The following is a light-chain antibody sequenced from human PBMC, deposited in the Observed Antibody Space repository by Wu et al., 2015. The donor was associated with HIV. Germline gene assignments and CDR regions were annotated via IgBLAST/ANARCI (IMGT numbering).Light chain of an antibody. J-gene: IGKJ1*01. CDR3: QQYGVSTRT. Sequence: EIVLTQSPATLSLSPGERATLSCRASQSVSSYLAWYQQKPGQAPRLLIYDASNRATGIPARFSGSGSGTDFTLTISSLEPEDFAVYYCQQYGVSTRTFGQGTKVEI. V-gene: IGKV3-11*01. CDR1: QSVSSY. CDR2: DAS.